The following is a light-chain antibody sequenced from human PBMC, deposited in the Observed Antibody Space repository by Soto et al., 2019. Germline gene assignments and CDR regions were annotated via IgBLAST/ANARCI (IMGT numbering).Light chain of an antibody. CDR1: QSVSSN. J-gene: IGKJ5*01. V-gene: IGKV3-20*01. CDR2: DAS. CDR3: QQYGGTPPIT. Sequence: EIVLTQSPGTLSLSLGERATLSCRASQSVSSNLAWYQQRPGQAPRLLIYDASSRATGIPDRFSGSGSGTDFTLTISRLEPEDFAVYYCQQYGGTPPITFGQGTRLEIK.